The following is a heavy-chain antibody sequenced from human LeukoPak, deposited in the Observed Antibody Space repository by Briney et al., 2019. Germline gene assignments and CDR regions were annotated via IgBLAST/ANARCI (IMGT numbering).Heavy chain of an antibody. CDR3: ARDLSPYYDFWSGYYTAGVFDY. CDR2: ISSTSSTI. V-gene: IGHV3-48*01. J-gene: IGHJ4*02. D-gene: IGHD3-3*01. Sequence: GGSLRLSCAASGFTFSSYSMNWVRQAPGKGLEWVSYISSTSSTIYYADSMKGRFTISRDNAKNSLYLQMNSLRAEGTAVYYCARDLSPYYDFWSGYYTAGVFDYWGQGTLVTVSS. CDR1: GFTFSSYS.